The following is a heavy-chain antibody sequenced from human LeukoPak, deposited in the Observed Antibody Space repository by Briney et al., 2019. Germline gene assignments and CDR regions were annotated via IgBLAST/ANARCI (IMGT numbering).Heavy chain of an antibody. D-gene: IGHD3-10*01. CDR2: INNSGTT. V-gene: IGHV4-59*01. CDR1: GGSISSYY. Sequence: SETLSLTCTVSGGSISSYYWCWIRQPPGKGLEWMGYINNSGTTKYSPSLKSRVNITVDTSKNQFSLMLNSVTAADTAVYFCARGDYYGSGSYFGDYYYYLDLWGKGTTVTVSS. CDR3: ARGDYYGSGSYFGDYYYYLDL. J-gene: IGHJ6*03.